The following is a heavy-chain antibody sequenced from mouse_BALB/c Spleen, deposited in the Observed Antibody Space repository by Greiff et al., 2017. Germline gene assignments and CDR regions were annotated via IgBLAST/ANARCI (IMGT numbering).Heavy chain of an antibody. J-gene: IGHJ2*01. D-gene: IGHD2-4*01. CDR1: GYTFTSYW. V-gene: IGHV1-87*01. CDR3: ARIYYDYDGYFDY. CDR2: IYPGDGDT. Sequence: VQLQQSGAELARPGASVKLSCKASGYTFTSYWMQWVKQRPGQGLEWIGAIYPGDGDTRYTQKFKGKATLTADKSSSTAYMQLSSLASEDSAVYYCARIYYDYDGYFDYWGQGTTLTVSS.